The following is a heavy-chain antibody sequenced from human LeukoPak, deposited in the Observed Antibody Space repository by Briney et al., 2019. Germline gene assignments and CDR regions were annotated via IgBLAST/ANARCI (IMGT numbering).Heavy chain of an antibody. CDR3: ASDSIAARCLDY. J-gene: IGHJ4*02. D-gene: IGHD6-6*01. V-gene: IGHV4-34*08. CDR2: INHSGST. Sequence: GSLRLSCAASGFIFKNHAMSWVRQAPGKGLEWIGEINHSGSTNYNPSLKSRVTISVDTSKNQFSLKLSSVTAADTAVYYCASDSIAARCLDYWGQGTLVTVSS. CDR1: GFIFKNHA.